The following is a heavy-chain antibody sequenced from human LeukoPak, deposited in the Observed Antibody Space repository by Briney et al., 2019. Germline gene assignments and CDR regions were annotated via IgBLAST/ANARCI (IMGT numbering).Heavy chain of an antibody. Sequence: SETLSLTCTVSGGSISSYYWSWIRQPPGKGLEWIGYIYYSGSTNYNPSLKSRVTISVDTSKNQFSLKLSSVTAADTAVYYCARVPIEYSSPYNWFDPWGQGTLVTVSS. CDR3: ARVPIEYSSPYNWFDP. D-gene: IGHD6-6*01. CDR1: GGSISSYY. CDR2: IYYSGST. J-gene: IGHJ5*02. V-gene: IGHV4-59*01.